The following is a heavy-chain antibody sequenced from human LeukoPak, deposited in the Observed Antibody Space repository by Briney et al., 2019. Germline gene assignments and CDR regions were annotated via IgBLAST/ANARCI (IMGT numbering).Heavy chain of an antibody. CDR2: IYASGNT. Sequence: SETLSLTCTVSGGSISSYYWSWVRQPAGKGLEWIGRIYASGNTNYNPSLKSRVTISVDTSKNQFSLKLSSVTAADTAVYYCARGGPGIAVAVAYYWGQGTLVTVSS. D-gene: IGHD6-19*01. CDR3: ARGGPGIAVAVAYY. J-gene: IGHJ4*02. V-gene: IGHV4-4*07. CDR1: GGSISSYY.